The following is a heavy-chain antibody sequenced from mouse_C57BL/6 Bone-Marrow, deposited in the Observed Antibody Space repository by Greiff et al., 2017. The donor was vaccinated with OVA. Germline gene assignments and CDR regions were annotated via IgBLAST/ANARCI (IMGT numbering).Heavy chain of an antibody. D-gene: IGHD1-1*01. CDR1: GFNIKDDY. Sequence: VQLQQSGAELVRPGASVKLSCTASGFNIKDDYMHWVKQRPEQGLEWIGWIDPENGDTEYASKFQGKATITADTSSNTAYLQLSSLTSEDTAVYYCTCSSLFAYWGQGTLVTVSA. J-gene: IGHJ3*01. V-gene: IGHV14-4*01. CDR2: IDPENGDT. CDR3: TCSSLFAY.